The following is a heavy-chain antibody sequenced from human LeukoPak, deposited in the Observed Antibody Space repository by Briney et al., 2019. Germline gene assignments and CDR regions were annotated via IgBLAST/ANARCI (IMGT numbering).Heavy chain of an antibody. D-gene: IGHD6-19*01. CDR2: IIPIFGTA. CDR3: ARLGHNSSGWYSLPGYAFDI. V-gene: IGHV1-69*05. Sequence: ASVKVSCKASGGTFSSYAISWVRQAPGQGLEWMGGIIPIFGTANYAQKFQGRVTITTDESTSTAYMELSSLRSEDTAVYYCARLGHNSSGWYSLPGYAFDIWGQGTMVTVSS. CDR1: GGTFSSYA. J-gene: IGHJ3*02.